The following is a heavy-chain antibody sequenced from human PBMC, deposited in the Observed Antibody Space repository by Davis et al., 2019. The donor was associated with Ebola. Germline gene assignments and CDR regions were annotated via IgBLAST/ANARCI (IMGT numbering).Heavy chain of an antibody. CDR1: GYTFTGYY. D-gene: IGHD2-15*01. CDR2: INPNSGGT. CDR3: AREPIVVVVAGDHGYYYYGMDV. Sequence: ASVKVSCKASGYTFTGYYMHWVRQAPGQGLEWMGWINPNSGGTNYAQKFQGRVTMTRDTSTSTVYMELSSLRSEDTAVYYCAREPIVVVVAGDHGYYYYGMDVWGQGTTVTVSS. V-gene: IGHV1-2*02. J-gene: IGHJ6*02.